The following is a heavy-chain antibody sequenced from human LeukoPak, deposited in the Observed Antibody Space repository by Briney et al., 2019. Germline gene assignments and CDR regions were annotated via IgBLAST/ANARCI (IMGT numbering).Heavy chain of an antibody. CDR2: IIAYNGNT. CDR3: ARVRYYDSSGYKPGDY. D-gene: IGHD3-22*01. Sequence: VKVSCKAXGXTFTSYGISWVRQAPGQGLEWMGWIIAYNGNTNYAQKLQGRVTMTTDTSTSTAYMELRSLRSDDTAVYYCARVRYYDSSGYKPGDYWGQGTLVTVSS. J-gene: IGHJ4*02. CDR1: GXTFTSYG. V-gene: IGHV1-18*01.